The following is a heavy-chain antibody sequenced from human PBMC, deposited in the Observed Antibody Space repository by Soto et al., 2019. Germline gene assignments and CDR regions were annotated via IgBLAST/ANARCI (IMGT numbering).Heavy chain of an antibody. CDR1: GASLSRYY. D-gene: IGHD3-16*01. Sequence: SESLSLTCNVSGASLSRYYWSWIRQPPGKGLEGSGRIYATGDTDYNPSLISRISMSVHMSMWQFSLTLRSVTAAHTPIYSCVRDETNNLRARFEPWGRGTLDTHSP. V-gene: IGHV4-4*07. J-gene: IGHJ5*02. CDR3: VRDETNNLRARFEP. CDR2: IYATGDT.